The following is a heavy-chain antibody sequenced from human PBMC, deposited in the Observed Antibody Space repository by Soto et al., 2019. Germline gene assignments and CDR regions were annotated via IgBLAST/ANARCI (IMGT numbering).Heavy chain of an antibody. D-gene: IGHD2-2*01. CDR1: GYSFTSYW. V-gene: IGHV5-51*01. CDR2: IYPGDSDT. Sequence: GESLKISCKGSGYSFTSYWIGWVRQMPGKGLEWMGIIYPGDSDTRYSPSFQGQVTISADRSISTAYLQWSSLKASDTAMYYCARHAVSMAAIGWFDPWGQGTLVTVSS. J-gene: IGHJ5*02. CDR3: ARHAVSMAAIGWFDP.